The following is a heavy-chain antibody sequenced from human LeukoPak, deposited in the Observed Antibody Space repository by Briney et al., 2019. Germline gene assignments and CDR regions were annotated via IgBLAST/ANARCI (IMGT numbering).Heavy chain of an antibody. CDR1: GFTFSRYS. CDR2: IVGSTSNYI. CDR3: ARTYDSSGSNSFDM. J-gene: IGHJ3*02. Sequence: GGSLRLSCGASGFTFSRYSMNWVRQAPGKGLEWVSSIVGSTSNYIYYADSVKGRFTISRDDAKSSLYLQMNSLRAEDTAVYYCARTYDSSGSNSFDMWGQRTMVTVSS. V-gene: IGHV3-21*01. D-gene: IGHD3-22*01.